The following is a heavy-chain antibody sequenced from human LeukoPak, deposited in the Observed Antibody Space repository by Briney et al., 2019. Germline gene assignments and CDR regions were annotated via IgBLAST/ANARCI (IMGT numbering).Heavy chain of an antibody. CDR1: GFTFSDYY. Sequence: GGSLRLSCAASGFTFSDYYMSWIRQAPGKGLEWVSYISRSGSTIYYADSVKGRFTISRDNAKNSLYLQVNSLRAEDTAVYYCAKGLPATLLDYWGQGTLVTVSS. D-gene: IGHD2-2*01. CDR2: ISRSGSTI. J-gene: IGHJ4*02. V-gene: IGHV3-11*01. CDR3: AKGLPATLLDY.